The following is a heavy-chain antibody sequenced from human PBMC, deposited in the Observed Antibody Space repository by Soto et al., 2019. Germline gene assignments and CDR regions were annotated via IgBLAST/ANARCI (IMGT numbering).Heavy chain of an antibody. CDR1: GGSFSGYY. V-gene: IGHV4-34*01. CDR3: ARGLSWPRNFGYYGSGSFLRYYYMDV. D-gene: IGHD3-10*01. Sequence: PSETLSLTCAVYGGSFSGYYWSWIRQPPGKGLEWIGEINHSGSTNYNPSLKSRVTISVDTSKNQFSLKLSSATAADTAVYYCARGLSWPRNFGYYGSGSFLRYYYMDVWGKGTTVTVSS. J-gene: IGHJ6*03. CDR2: INHSGST.